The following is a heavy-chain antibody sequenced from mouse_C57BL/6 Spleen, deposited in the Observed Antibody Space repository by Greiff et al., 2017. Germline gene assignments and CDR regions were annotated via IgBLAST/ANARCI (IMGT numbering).Heavy chain of an antibody. D-gene: IGHD1-1*01. Sequence: QVQLQQPGAELVKPGASVKLSCKASGYTFTSYWMQWVKQRPGQGLEWIGEIDPSDSYTNYNQKFKGKATLTVDTSSSTAYMQLSSLTSEDSAVYYGARWGTTLVYFDYWGQGTTLTVSS. CDR2: IDPSDSYT. CDR1: GYTFTSYW. V-gene: IGHV1-50*01. J-gene: IGHJ2*01. CDR3: ARWGTTLVYFDY.